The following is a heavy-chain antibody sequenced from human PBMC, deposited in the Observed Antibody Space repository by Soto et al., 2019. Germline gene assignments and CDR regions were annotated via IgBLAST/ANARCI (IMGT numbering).Heavy chain of an antibody. CDR1: GYTFTGYY. D-gene: IGHD1-7*01. Sequence: QVQLVQSGAEVKKPGASVKVSCKASGYTFTGYYIHWVRQAPGQGLEWMGWINPNSGDTNYAQKVQGRVTMTRATSISTAYMELSRLTSDDTAMYYCARGGPRTTDRFDYWGQGTLVTVSS. J-gene: IGHJ4*02. V-gene: IGHV1-2*02. CDR2: INPNSGDT. CDR3: ARGGPRTTDRFDY.